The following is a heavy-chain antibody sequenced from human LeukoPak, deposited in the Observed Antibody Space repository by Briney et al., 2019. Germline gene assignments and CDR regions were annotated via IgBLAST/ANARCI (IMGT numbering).Heavy chain of an antibody. CDR1: GYTLTSYG. V-gene: IGHV1-2*02. J-gene: IGHJ5*02. CDR3: ATNNWFDP. Sequence: ASVKVSCKASGYTLTSYGISWVRQAPGQGLEWMGWINPNSGGTNYAQKFQGRVTMTRDTSISTAYMELSRLRSDDTAVYYCATNNWFDPWGQGTLVTVSS. CDR2: INPNSGGT.